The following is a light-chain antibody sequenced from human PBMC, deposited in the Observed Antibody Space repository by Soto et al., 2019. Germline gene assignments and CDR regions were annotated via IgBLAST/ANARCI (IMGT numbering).Light chain of an antibody. J-gene: IGKJ5*01. CDR3: QQYNNWPPIT. V-gene: IGKV3-15*01. CDR2: GAS. CDR1: QSVSSN. Sequence: IGMSQSAAALSVSPGERATLSCRASQSVSSNLAWYQQKPGQAPRLLIYGASTRATGIPARFSGSGSGTEFTLTISSLQSEDFAVYYCQQYNNWPPITFGQGTRLEIK.